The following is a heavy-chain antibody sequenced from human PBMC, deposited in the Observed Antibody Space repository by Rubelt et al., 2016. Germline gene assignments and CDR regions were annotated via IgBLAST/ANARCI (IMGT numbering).Heavy chain of an antibody. CDR3: ARSRGIVASFFDF. Sequence: GGGLAKPGGSLRLSCAASGITVTYTYMNWVRQAPGKGLEWVSTIYSTGSTYYAGSVKGRFTISRDKNTLYLQMDSLRAEDTAVYYCARSRGIVASFFDFWGQGTLVTVSS. V-gene: IGHV3-66*01. J-gene: IGHJ4*02. CDR2: IYSTGST. D-gene: IGHD5-12*01. CDR1: GITVTYTY.